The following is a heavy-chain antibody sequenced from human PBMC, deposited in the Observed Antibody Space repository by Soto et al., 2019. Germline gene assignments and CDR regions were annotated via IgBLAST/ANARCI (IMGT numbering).Heavy chain of an antibody. CDR2: ISYDGSNK. V-gene: IGHV3-30-3*01. CDR3: ARDGLKNWNDVTPFGY. J-gene: IGHJ4*02. D-gene: IGHD1-1*01. CDR1: GFTFSSYA. Sequence: QVQLVESGGGVVQPGRSLRLSCAASGFTFSSYAMHWVRQAPGKGLEWVAVISYDGSNKYYADSVKGRFTISRDNSKNTLYLQMNSLRAEDTAVYYCARDGLKNWNDVTPFGYWGQGTLVTVSS.